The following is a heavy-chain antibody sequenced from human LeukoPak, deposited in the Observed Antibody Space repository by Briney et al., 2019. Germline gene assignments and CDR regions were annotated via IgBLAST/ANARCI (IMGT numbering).Heavy chain of an antibody. Sequence: SGTLSLTCAVYGGSFSGYYWSWIRQPPGKGLEWIGEINHSGSTNYNPSLKSRVTISVDTSKNQFSLKLSSVTAADTAVYYCARHGGESIVAMILHAFDIWGQGTMVTVSS. V-gene: IGHV4-34*01. CDR2: INHSGST. CDR3: ARHGGESIVAMILHAFDI. CDR1: GGSFSGYY. D-gene: IGHD5-12*01. J-gene: IGHJ3*02.